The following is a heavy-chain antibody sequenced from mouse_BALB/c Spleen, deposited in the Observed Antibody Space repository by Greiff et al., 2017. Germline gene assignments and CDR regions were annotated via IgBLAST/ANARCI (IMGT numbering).Heavy chain of an antibody. Sequence: QVQLQQPGAELVKPGASVKLSCKASGYTFTSYWMHWVKQRPGQGLEWIGEINPSNGRTNYNEKFKSKATLTVDKSSSTAYMQLSSLTSEDSAVYYCARGNYGYDGGAMDYWGQGTSVTVSS. J-gene: IGHJ4*01. CDR1: GYTFTSYW. CDR3: ARGNYGYDGGAMDY. V-gene: IGHV1S81*02. CDR2: INPSNGRT. D-gene: IGHD2-2*01.